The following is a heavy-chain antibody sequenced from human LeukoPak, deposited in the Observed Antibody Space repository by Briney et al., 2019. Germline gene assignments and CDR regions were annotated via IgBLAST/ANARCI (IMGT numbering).Heavy chain of an antibody. CDR1: GGSISFYY. CDR2: IYYSGNT. Sequence: SETLSLTCTVSGGSISFYYWSWIRQPPGKGLEWIGNIYYSGNTNYNPSLKSRVTISVEPSKNQFSLNLSSVTAADTAVYYCARNDFGAGSYHGYWGQGTLVTVSS. J-gene: IGHJ4*02. D-gene: IGHD3-10*01. V-gene: IGHV4-59*01. CDR3: ARNDFGAGSYHGY.